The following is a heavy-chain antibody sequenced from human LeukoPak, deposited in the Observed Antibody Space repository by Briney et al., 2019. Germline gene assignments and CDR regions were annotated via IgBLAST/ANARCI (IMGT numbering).Heavy chain of an antibody. V-gene: IGHV3-48*01. CDR3: ATDIVVVPAALADY. CDR2: ISSSSSTI. Sequence: GGSLRLSCAASGFTFSNYSMNWVRQAPGKGLEWVSYISSSSSTIYYADSVKGRFTISRDNAKNSLYLQMNSLRAEDTAVYYCATDIVVVPAALADYWGQGTLVIVSS. D-gene: IGHD2-2*01. J-gene: IGHJ4*02. CDR1: GFTFSNYS.